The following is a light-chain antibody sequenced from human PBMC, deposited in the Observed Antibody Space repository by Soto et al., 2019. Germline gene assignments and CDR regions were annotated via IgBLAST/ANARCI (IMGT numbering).Light chain of an antibody. Sequence: EVMMTQFPDTVSVTPGETATLSFGSSQSVRTNLAWCQQRPGQAPRLLIHYSSTRASDIPARFSGSGSGTNFTLAISSLQSEDFAVYYCQQYAYSPETFGQGTKVDIK. CDR3: QQYAYSPET. CDR1: QSVRTN. J-gene: IGKJ1*01. CDR2: YSS. V-gene: IGKV3D-15*01.